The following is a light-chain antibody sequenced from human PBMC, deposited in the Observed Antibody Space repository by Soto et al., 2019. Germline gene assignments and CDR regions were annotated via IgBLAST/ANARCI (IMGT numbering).Light chain of an antibody. Sequence: EIVLTQSPGTLSLSPGEGATLSCRASQSVSSSYIAWYQQRPGQTPSLLIYGASTRATGIPDRFSGSGSGTHGTLTISRLEPGDFAVYYCQHFGGTTFTFGQGTRLEIK. J-gene: IGKJ5*01. CDR1: QSVSSSY. V-gene: IGKV3-20*01. CDR3: QHFGGTTFT. CDR2: GAS.